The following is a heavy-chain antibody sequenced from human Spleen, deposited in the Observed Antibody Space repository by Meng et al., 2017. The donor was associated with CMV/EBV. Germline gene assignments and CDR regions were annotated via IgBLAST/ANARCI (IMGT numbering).Heavy chain of an antibody. Sequence: GESLKISCVASGFTFGNFGMSWVRQAPGKGLEWVSTISVTGGDTYYADSVKGRFTISRDNFKSILDLQMNSLRVEDSATYYCATTPGFYSDSGGYRSYWGQGILVTVSS. V-gene: IGHV3-23*01. CDR3: ATTPGFYSDSGGYRSY. CDR2: ISVTGGDT. CDR1: GFTFGNFG. D-gene: IGHD3-22*01. J-gene: IGHJ4*02.